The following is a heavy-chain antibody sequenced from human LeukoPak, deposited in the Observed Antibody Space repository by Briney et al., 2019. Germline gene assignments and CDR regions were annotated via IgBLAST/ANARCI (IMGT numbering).Heavy chain of an antibody. CDR3: AKDYAAAGTYFDY. D-gene: IGHD6-13*01. J-gene: IGHJ4*02. Sequence: GGSLRLSCAASGFTVSNTYMSWVRQAPGKGLEWVSAISGSGGSTYYADSVKGRFTISRDNSKNTLYLQMNSLRAEDTAVYYCAKDYAAAGTYFDYWAREPWSPSLQ. CDR2: ISGSGGST. CDR1: GFTVSNTY. V-gene: IGHV3-23*01.